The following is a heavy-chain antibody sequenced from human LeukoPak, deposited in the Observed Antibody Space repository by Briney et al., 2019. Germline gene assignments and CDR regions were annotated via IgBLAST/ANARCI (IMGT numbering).Heavy chain of an antibody. D-gene: IGHD6-13*01. CDR1: RFTFSSYA. CDR3: AKGPHIAAAAGWNWFDP. Sequence: GGSLRLSCAASRFTFSSYAMSWVRQAPGKGLEWVSAISGSGGSTFYADSVKGRFTISRDNSKNTLYLQMNSLRAEDTVVYYCAKGPHIAAAAGWNWFDPWGQGTLVTVSS. J-gene: IGHJ5*02. V-gene: IGHV3-23*01. CDR2: ISGSGGST.